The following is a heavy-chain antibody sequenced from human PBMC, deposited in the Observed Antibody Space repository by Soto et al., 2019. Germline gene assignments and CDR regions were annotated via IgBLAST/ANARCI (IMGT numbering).Heavy chain of an antibody. J-gene: IGHJ6*02. Sequence: PGESLKISCKGSGYSFTSYWISWVRQMPGKGLEWMGRIDPSDSYTNYSPSFQGHVTISADKSISTAYLQWSSLKASDTAMYYCARMGSGSNYYYYGMDVWGQGTTVT. CDR2: IDPSDSYT. CDR3: ARMGSGSNYYYYGMDV. D-gene: IGHD3-3*01. V-gene: IGHV5-10-1*01. CDR1: GYSFTSYW.